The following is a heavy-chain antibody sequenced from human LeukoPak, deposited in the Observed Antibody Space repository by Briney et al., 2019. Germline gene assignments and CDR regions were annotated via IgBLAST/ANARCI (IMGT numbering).Heavy chain of an antibody. J-gene: IGHJ4*02. CDR3: IWFGEDFDY. D-gene: IGHD3-10*01. V-gene: IGHV3-23*01. Sequence: PGGSLRLSCAASGFTFSSYAMSWVRQAPGKGLEWVSATSGSGGSAYYADSVKGRFTISRDNSKNTLYLQMNSLRAEDTAVYYCIWFGEDFDYWGQGTLVTVSS. CDR2: TSGSGGSA. CDR1: GFTFSSYA.